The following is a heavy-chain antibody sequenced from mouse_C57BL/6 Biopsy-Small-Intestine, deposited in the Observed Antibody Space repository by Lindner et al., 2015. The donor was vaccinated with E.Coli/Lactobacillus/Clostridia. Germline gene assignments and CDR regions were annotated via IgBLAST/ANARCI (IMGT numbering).Heavy chain of an antibody. V-gene: IGHV5-17*01. CDR2: ISSGSSTI. CDR3: ASNGYYYAMDY. J-gene: IGHJ4*01. Sequence: VQLQESGGGLVKPWTGSLKLSCAASGFTFSDYGMHWVRQAPEKGLEWVAYISSGSSTIYYADTVKGRFTISRDNAKNTLFLQMTSLRSEDTAMYYCASNGYYYAMDYWGQGTSVTVSS. D-gene: IGHD2-2*01. CDR1: GFTFSDYG.